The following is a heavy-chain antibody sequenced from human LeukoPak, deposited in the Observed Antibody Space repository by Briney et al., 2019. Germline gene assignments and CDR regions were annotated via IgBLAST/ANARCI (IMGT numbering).Heavy chain of an antibody. J-gene: IGHJ3*02. V-gene: IGHV5-10-1*01. CDR1: GYSFTSYW. Sequence: GESLRISCKGSGYSFTSYWISWVRQMPGKGLEWMGRIDPSDSYTNYSPSFQGHVTISADKSISTAYLQWRSLKASDTAMYYCARRRPYSYGYRGDAFDIWGQGTMVTVSS. D-gene: IGHD5-18*01. CDR3: ARRRPYSYGYRGDAFDI. CDR2: IDPSDSYT.